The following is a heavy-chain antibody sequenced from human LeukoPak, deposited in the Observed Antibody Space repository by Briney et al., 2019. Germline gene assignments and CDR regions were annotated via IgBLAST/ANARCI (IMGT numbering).Heavy chain of an antibody. CDR3: ARGRLAMGPFFDY. J-gene: IGHJ4*02. V-gene: IGHV4-61*02. D-gene: IGHD6-19*01. Sequence: SETLSLTCTVSGGSISSGSYYWSWIRQPAGKGLEWIGRIYTSGSTNYNPSLKSRVTISVDTSKKQFSLKLSSVTAADTAVYYCARGRLAMGPFFDYWGQGTLVTVSS. CDR1: GGSISSGSYY. CDR2: IYTSGST.